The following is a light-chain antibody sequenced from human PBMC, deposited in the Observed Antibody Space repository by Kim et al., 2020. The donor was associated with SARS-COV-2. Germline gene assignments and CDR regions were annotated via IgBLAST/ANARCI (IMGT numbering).Light chain of an antibody. J-gene: IGKJ5*01. CDR1: QSVSSSY. CDR2: GAS. V-gene: IGKV3-20*01. Sequence: SPGDSAPLSCRASQSVSSSYLAWYQQKPGQAPRLLIYGASSRATGIPDRFSGSGSGTDFTLTISRLEPEDFAVYYCQQYGSSPLTFGQGTRLEIK. CDR3: QQYGSSPLT.